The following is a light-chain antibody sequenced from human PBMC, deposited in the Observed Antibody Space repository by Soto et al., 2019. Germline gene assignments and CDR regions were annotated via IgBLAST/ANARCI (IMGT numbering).Light chain of an antibody. CDR3: PSWTSSNSYV. CDR2: DVS. V-gene: IGLV2-14*01. Sequence: QSALTQPASVSGSPAQSITISCTGTSSDVGAYNYVSWYQQYPGKAPKLMIFDVSNRPSGISHRFSGSKSGDTASLTISGLQDEDEADYYSPSWTSSNSYVFGPGTKLTVL. CDR1: SSDVGAYNY. J-gene: IGLJ1*01.